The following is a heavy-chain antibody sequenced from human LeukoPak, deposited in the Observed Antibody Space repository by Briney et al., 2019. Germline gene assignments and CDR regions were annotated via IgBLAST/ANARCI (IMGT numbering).Heavy chain of an antibody. J-gene: IGHJ4*02. CDR2: ISGSSSYI. D-gene: IGHD6-19*01. Sequence: GGALRISCAASGFTFSTYNNKWVRPAPGKGLEWVSSISGSSSYIYYADSVKGRFSISRDNAKNSLYLQMNSLRAEDTAVYYCARVADSSGWEDWGQGTLVTVSS. V-gene: IGHV3-21*01. CDR3: ARVADSSGWED. CDR1: GFTFSTYN.